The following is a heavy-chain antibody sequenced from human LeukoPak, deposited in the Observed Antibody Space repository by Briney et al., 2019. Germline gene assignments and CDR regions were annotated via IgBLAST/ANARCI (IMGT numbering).Heavy chain of an antibody. CDR3: AKVRGYYYDSSDDY. CDR2: ISGSGGTT. J-gene: IGHJ4*02. V-gene: IGHV3-23*01. Sequence: GGYLRLSCAASGFTFSSFAMSWVRQAPGKGLEWVSAISGSGGTTYYADSVKGRFTISRDNSKNTLYLQMNSLRAEDTAVYYCAKVRGYYYDSSDDYWGQGTLVTVSS. D-gene: IGHD3-22*01. CDR1: GFTFSSFA.